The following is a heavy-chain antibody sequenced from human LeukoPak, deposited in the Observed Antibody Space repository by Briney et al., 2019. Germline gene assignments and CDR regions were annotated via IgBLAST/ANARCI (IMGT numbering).Heavy chain of an antibody. CDR3: ARHSPAAMGINYFDY. J-gene: IGHJ4*02. CDR1: GGSISTYY. V-gene: IGHV4-59*08. D-gene: IGHD5-18*01. CDR2: IYYSGST. Sequence: SETLSLTCTVSGGSISTYYWSWIRQPPGKGLEWIGYIYYSGSTNYNPSLKSRVTISVDTSKIQFSLKLSSVTAADTAVYYCARHSPAAMGINYFDYWGQGTLVTVSS.